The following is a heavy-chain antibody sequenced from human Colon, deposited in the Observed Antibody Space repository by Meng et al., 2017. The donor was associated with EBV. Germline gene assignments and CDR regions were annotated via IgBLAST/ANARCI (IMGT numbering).Heavy chain of an antibody. V-gene: IGHV4/OR15-8*02. J-gene: IGHJ5*02. CDR1: GGSIISNDPG. CDR2: IHHSGTT. D-gene: IGHD3-10*01. Sequence: QAHVQRSDTGLVNPSATLSLTCKVSGGSIISNDPGGRWVRQPPGKGPEWIGEIHHSGTTNYNPSFKSRVTMSIDTWKNRFSLDLTSVTAADTAVYYCARGSYYTWATWGQGTLVTVSS. CDR3: ARGSYYTWAT.